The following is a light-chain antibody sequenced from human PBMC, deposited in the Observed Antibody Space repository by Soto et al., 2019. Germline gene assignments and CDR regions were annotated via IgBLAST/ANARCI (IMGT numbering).Light chain of an antibody. CDR1: QSVSSSF. Sequence: EIVLTQSPGTLSLSPGERGTLSCRASQSVSSSFLAWYQQKPGQAPRLLIYGASSRATGIPDRFSGSGSGTDFILTINRLEPEDFAVYYCQQYGSSPLTFGQGTKLEIK. J-gene: IGKJ2*01. CDR2: GAS. CDR3: QQYGSSPLT. V-gene: IGKV3-20*01.